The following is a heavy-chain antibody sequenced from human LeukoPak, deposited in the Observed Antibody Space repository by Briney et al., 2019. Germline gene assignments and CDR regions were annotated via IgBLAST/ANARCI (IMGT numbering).Heavy chain of an antibody. CDR2: IWYDGSNK. D-gene: IGHD2-15*01. V-gene: IGHV3-33*01. J-gene: IGHJ4*02. CDR3: ARIVYCSGGSCYSGEIDY. Sequence: GGSLRLSCAASGFTFSSYGMHWVRQAPGKGLEWVAVIWYDGSNKYYADSVKGRFTISRDNSKNTLYLRMNSLRAEDTAVYYCARIVYCSGGSCYSGEIDYWGQGTLVTVSS. CDR1: GFTFSSYG.